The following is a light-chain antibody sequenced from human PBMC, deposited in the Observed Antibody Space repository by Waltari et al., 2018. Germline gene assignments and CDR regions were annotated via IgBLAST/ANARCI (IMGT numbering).Light chain of an antibody. V-gene: IGLV8-61*01. CDR2: KGK. J-gene: IGLJ3*02. CDR1: SGSLSTTSS. CDR3: SLYMGSGIWV. Sequence: QTVVTQEPSLSVSHGGTVTLPCTLSSGSLSTTSSATRYQPTPGHAPPTVGYKGKSRSSGVPDRFSGSIRGNKAALTITGAQADDECDYYCSLYMGSGIWVFGGGTKLTVL.